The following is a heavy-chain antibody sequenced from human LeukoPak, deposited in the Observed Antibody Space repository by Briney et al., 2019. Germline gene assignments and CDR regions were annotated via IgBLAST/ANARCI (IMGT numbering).Heavy chain of an antibody. CDR2: IYYSGST. D-gene: IGHD3-3*01. Sequence: PSETLSLTCTVSGGSISSSSYYWGWIRQPPGKRLEWIGSIYYSGSTYYNPSLKSRVTISVDTSKNQFSLKLSSVTAADTAVYYCATPEDFWSGYSFAWGQGTLVTVSS. CDR1: GGSISSSSYY. CDR3: ATPEDFWSGYSFA. V-gene: IGHV4-39*01. J-gene: IGHJ5*02.